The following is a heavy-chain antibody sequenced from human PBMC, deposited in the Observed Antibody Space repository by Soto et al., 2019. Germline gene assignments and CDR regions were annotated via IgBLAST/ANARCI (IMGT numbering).Heavy chain of an antibody. CDR2: IIPIFGTA. J-gene: IGHJ6*02. CDR3: ARGELRQQCLLMHYYYYGMDV. D-gene: IGHD6-19*01. CDR1: GGTFSSYA. V-gene: IGHV1-69*01. Sequence: QVQLVQSGAEVKKPGSSVKVSCKTSGGTFSSYAISWVRQAPGQGLEWMGGIIPIFGTANYAQKFQGRVTITADESTSTDYMELSSLRSEDTAVYYCARGELRQQCLLMHYYYYGMDVWGQGTTVTVSS.